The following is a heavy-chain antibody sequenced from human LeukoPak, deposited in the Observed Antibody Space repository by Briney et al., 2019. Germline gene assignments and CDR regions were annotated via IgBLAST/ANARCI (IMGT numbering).Heavy chain of an antibody. J-gene: IGHJ6*03. V-gene: IGHV3-30*04. CDR1: GFTFSSYA. Sequence: GGSLRLSCAASGFTFSSYAMHWVRQAPGKGLEWVAVISYDGSNKYYADSVKGRFTISRDNAKNSLYLQMNSLRAEDTAVYYCAREAVVVPTSYYYYYYMDVWGKGTTVTISS. CDR2: ISYDGSNK. D-gene: IGHD2-2*01. CDR3: AREAVVVPTSYYYYYYMDV.